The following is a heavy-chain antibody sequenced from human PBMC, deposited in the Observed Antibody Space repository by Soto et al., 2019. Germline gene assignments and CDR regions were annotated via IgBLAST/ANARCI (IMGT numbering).Heavy chain of an antibody. CDR2: TYHSGNP. CDR1: GDTISTGGYS. V-gene: IGHV4-30-2*01. D-gene: IGHD5-18*01. CDR3: ARDHPHSYGVYYFDY. J-gene: IGHJ4*02. Sequence: SETLSLTCGVSGDTISTGGYSWAWIRQPPGKALEWIGHTYHSGNPYYNPSLKSRVIISVDRSKNQVSLKVNSVTAADTAVYYCARDHPHSYGVYYFDYWGQGTPVTVSS.